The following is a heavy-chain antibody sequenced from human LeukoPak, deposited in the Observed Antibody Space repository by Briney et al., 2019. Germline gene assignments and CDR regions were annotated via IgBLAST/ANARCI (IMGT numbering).Heavy chain of an antibody. J-gene: IGHJ3*02. V-gene: IGHV3-30*04. CDR3: AKDRVGGLSAFDI. Sequence: GGSLRLSCAASGFTFNSYARHWVRQAPGKGLEWVAVIASDGRDKHHADSVKGRFTISRDNSKNTLYLQMNSLRPEDTAVYYCAKDRVGGLSAFDIWGQGTMVTVSS. CDR1: GFTFNSYA. D-gene: IGHD1-26*01. CDR2: IASDGRDK.